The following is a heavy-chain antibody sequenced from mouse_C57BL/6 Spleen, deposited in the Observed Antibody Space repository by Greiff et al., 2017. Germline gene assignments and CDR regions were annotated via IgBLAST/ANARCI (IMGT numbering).Heavy chain of an antibody. CDR2: IHPSDSDT. J-gene: IGHJ3*01. CDR3: ATPSYYSNPWFAY. D-gene: IGHD2-5*01. V-gene: IGHV1-74*01. Sequence: QVQLQQSGAELVKPGASVKVSCKASGYTFTSYWMHWVKQRPGQGLEWIGRIHPSDSDTNYNQKFKGKATLTVDKSSSTAYMQLSSLTSEDSAVYYCATPSYYSNPWFAYWGQGTLVTVSA. CDR1: GYTFTSYW.